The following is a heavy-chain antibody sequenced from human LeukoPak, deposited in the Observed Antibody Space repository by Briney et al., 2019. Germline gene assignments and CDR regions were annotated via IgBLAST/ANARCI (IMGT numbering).Heavy chain of an antibody. J-gene: IGHJ3*02. Sequence: PSDTVSLTCTVSGGSISSSSYYWGWIRQPPGKGLEGMGSIYYSGSTYYNPSLKSLVTISVDTSNNQFSLNLSPVTAAHTAVYYCARIPGYYVIFPGYWGGAFAIWGQGKTVTVSS. CDR2: IYYSGST. CDR1: GGSISSSSYY. CDR3: ARIPGYYVIFPGYWGGAFAI. V-gene: IGHV4-39*01. D-gene: IGHD3-9*01.